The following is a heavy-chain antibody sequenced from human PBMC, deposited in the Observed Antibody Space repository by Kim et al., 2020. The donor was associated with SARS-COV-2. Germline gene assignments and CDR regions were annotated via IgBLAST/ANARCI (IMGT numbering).Heavy chain of an antibody. CDR1: GFTFSSYD. J-gene: IGHJ6*02. CDR3: ARGGYYVSSGYWYYYYGMDV. V-gene: IGHV3-13*04. D-gene: IGHD3-22*01. Sequence: GGSLRLSCAASGFTFSSYDMHWVRQATGKGLEWVSAIGTAGDTYYPGSVKGRFTISRENAKNSLYLQMNSLRAGDTAVYYCARGGYYVSSGYWYYYYGMDVRGQGTRVNVPS. CDR2: IGTAGDT.